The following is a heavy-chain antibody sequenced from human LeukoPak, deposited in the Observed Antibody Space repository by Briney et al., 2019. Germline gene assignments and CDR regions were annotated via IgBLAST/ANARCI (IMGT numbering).Heavy chain of an antibody. CDR2: IRYDGSNK. CDR1: GFTFSSYG. V-gene: IGHV3-30*02. Sequence: GGSLRLSCAASGFTFSSYGMHWVRQAPGKGLEWVAFIRYDGSNKYYADSVKGRFTISRDNSKNTLYLQMNSLRAEDTAVYYCAKGYGDYVRFGISYWGQGTLVTVSS. D-gene: IGHD4-17*01. J-gene: IGHJ4*02. CDR3: AKGYGDYVRFGISY.